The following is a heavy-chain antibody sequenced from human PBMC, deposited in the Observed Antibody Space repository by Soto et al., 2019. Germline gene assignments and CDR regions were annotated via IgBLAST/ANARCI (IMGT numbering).Heavy chain of an antibody. CDR2: ISGRGDST. CDR3: ARRGSGSYYDY. CDR1: GFTFSSYA. D-gene: IGHD1-26*01. V-gene: IGHV3-23*01. J-gene: IGHJ4*02. Sequence: GGSLRLSCAASGFTFSSYAMRWVRQAPGKGLEWVSAISGRGDSTYYADSVKGRFTTSRDNSKNTLYLQMNSLRAEDTAVYYCARRGSGSYYDYWVQGTLVTVSS.